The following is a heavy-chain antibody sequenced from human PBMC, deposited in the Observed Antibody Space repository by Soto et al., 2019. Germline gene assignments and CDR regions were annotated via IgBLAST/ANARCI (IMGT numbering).Heavy chain of an antibody. CDR3: ATGRYYYGSEF. CDR1: GGSVSTGSYY. J-gene: IGHJ4*02. D-gene: IGHD3-10*01. CDR2: VFYSGST. Sequence: QVQLQESSPGLVKPSETLSLTCTVSGGSVSTGSYYWSWIRQPPGKGLEWIGFVFYSGSTNFNPSLRGRVTMSVETAQNQFSLTLTSVTAADTAVYFCATGRYYYGSEFWGQGTLVTVSA. V-gene: IGHV4-61*01.